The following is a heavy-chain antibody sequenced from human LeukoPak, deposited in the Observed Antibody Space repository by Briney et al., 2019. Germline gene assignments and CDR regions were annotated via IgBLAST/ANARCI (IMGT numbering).Heavy chain of an antibody. Sequence: ASVKVSCKASGYTFTSYGISWVRQAPGQGLEWMGWISAYNGNTNYAQKLQGRVTMTTDTSTSTAYMELRSLRSDDTAVYYCAKVAAYYDSSGSLDFWGQGTLVTVSS. CDR1: GYTFTSYG. CDR3: AKVAAYYDSSGSLDF. CDR2: ISAYNGNT. J-gene: IGHJ4*02. D-gene: IGHD3-22*01. V-gene: IGHV1-18*01.